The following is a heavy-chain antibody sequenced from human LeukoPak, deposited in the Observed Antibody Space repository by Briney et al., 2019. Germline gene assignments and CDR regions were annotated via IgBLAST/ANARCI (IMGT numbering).Heavy chain of an antibody. D-gene: IGHD3-22*01. CDR3: AGEGVYYDSSGYYYFDY. CDR2: ISSSSTI. V-gene: IGHV3-48*02. J-gene: IGHJ4*02. CDR1: GFTFSSYS. Sequence: PGGSLRLSCAASGFTFSSYSTNWVRQAPGKGLEWVSYISSSSTIYYADSVKGRFTISRDNAKNSLYLQMNSLRDEDTAVYYCAGEGVYYDSSGYYYFDYWGQGTLVTVSS.